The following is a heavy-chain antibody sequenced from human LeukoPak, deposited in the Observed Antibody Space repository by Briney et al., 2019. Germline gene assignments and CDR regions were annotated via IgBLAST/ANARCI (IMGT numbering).Heavy chain of an antibody. Sequence: PGGSLTLSCAASGFTFSSYAMSWVRQAPGKGLEWVSGISGYGDSTNYADSVKGRFTISRDNSKNTLYLQMNTLRAEDTAVYYCAKRTSGAFDIWGQGTMVTVSS. J-gene: IGHJ3*02. CDR2: ISGYGDST. V-gene: IGHV3-23*01. CDR3: AKRTSGAFDI. CDR1: GFTFSSYA. D-gene: IGHD1-7*01.